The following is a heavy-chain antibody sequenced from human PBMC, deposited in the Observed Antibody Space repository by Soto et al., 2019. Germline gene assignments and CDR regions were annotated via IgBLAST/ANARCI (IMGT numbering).Heavy chain of an antibody. D-gene: IGHD3-3*01. CDR1: GFTFSSYA. Sequence: PGGSLRLSCAASGFTFSSYAMSWVRQAPGKGLEWVSAISGSGGSTYYADSVKGRFTTSRDNSKNTLYLQMNSLRAEDTAVYYCAKDSNAYYDFWSGYYQPLDAFDIWGQGTMVTVSS. CDR2: ISGSGGST. J-gene: IGHJ3*02. V-gene: IGHV3-23*01. CDR3: AKDSNAYYDFWSGYYQPLDAFDI.